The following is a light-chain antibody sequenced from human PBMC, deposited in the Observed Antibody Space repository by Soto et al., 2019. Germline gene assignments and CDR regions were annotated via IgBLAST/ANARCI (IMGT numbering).Light chain of an antibody. CDR2: GAS. CDR1: QTVSSN. V-gene: IGKV3-15*01. J-gene: IGKJ2*01. CDR3: QQYSNWTGNT. Sequence: EIVMTQSAATLAVSPGERASLSWWASQTVSSNLAWYQQKPGQAPRLLIYGASTRVTGIPARFSGSGSGTEFTLTIRSMQSQDFAVSYCQQYSNWTGNTFGQGTKVDIK.